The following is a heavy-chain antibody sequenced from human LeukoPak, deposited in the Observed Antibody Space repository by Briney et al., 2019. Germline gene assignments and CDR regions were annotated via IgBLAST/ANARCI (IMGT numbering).Heavy chain of an antibody. J-gene: IGHJ3*02. Sequence: ASVKVSCKASGYTFTSCGTSWVRQAPGQGLEWMGWISAYNGNTNYAQKLQGRVTMTTDTSTSTAYMELRSLRSDDTAVYCCARAVGYDSSGYYNDAFDIWGQGTMVTVSS. CDR3: ARAVGYDSSGYYNDAFDI. CDR1: GYTFTSCG. V-gene: IGHV1-18*01. CDR2: ISAYNGNT. D-gene: IGHD3-22*01.